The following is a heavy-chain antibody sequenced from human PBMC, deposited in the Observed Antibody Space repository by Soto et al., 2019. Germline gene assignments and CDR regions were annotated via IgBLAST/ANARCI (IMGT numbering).Heavy chain of an antibody. D-gene: IGHD2-2*01. CDR1: GGSFSGYY. V-gene: IGHV4-34*01. CDR2: INHSGST. CDR3: ARERYCSSTSCFYYYYYGMDV. J-gene: IGHJ6*02. Sequence: SETLSLTCAVYGGSFSGYYWSWIRQPPGKGLEWIGEINHSGSTNYNPSLKSRVTISVDTSKNQFSLKLSSVTAADTAVYYCARERYCSSTSCFYYYYYGMDVRGQGTTVTVSS.